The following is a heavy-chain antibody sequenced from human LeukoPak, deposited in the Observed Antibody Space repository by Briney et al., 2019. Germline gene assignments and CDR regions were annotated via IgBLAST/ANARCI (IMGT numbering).Heavy chain of an antibody. CDR1: GGSISSYY. V-gene: IGHV4-59*08. CDR3: ARHEDGYCSSTSCYAN. Sequence: SETLSLTCTVSGGSISSYYWSWIRQPPGKGLEWIGYIYYSGSTKYNPSLKSRVTISVDTSKNQFSLKLSSVTAADTAVYYCARHEDGYCSSTSCYANWGQGPLVTVSS. J-gene: IGHJ4*02. CDR2: IYYSGST. D-gene: IGHD2-2*03.